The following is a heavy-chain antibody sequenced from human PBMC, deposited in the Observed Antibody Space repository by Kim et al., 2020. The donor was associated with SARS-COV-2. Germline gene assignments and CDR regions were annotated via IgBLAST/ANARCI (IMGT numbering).Heavy chain of an antibody. CDR1: GFTFSDYY. D-gene: IGHD3-22*01. CDR2: ISSSGSTI. CDR3: ARETRTMIVVVFTPYYYYGMDV. V-gene: IGHV3-11*01. J-gene: IGHJ6*02. Sequence: GGSLRLSCAASGFTFSDYYMSWIRQAPGKGLEWVSYISSSGSTIYYADSVKGRFTISRDNAKNSLYLQMNSLRAEDTAVYYCARETRTMIVVVFTPYYYYGMDVWGQGTTVTVSS.